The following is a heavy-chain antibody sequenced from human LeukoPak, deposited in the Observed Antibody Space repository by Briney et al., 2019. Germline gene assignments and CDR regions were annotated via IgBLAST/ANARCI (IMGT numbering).Heavy chain of an antibody. Sequence: SEILSLTCTVSGGSISSYYWSWIRQPPGKGLEWIGYIYYSGSTNYNPSLKSRVTISVDTSKNQFSLKLSSVTAADTAVYYCARVGGYYDSSGYFDYWGQGTLVTVSS. J-gene: IGHJ4*02. D-gene: IGHD3-22*01. CDR1: GGSISSYY. V-gene: IGHV4-59*01. CDR2: IYYSGST. CDR3: ARVGGYYDSSGYFDY.